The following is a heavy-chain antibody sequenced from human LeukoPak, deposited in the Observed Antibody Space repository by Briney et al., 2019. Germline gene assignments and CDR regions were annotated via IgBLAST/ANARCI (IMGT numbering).Heavy chain of an antibody. CDR3: ARDGPEMATNDYYYYYMDV. V-gene: IGHV1-18*01. D-gene: IGHD5-24*01. J-gene: IGHJ6*03. Sequence: ASVKVSCKASGYTFTSYGISWVRQAPGQGLEWMGWISAHNGKTNYAQKLQGRVTMTTDTSTSTAYMELRSLRSDDTAVYYCARDGPEMATNDYYYYYMDVWGKGTTVTVSS. CDR2: ISAHNGKT. CDR1: GYTFTSYG.